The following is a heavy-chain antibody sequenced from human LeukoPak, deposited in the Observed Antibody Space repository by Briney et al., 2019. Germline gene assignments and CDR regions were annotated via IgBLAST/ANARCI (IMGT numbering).Heavy chain of an antibody. CDR3: AKDLPVVVRYFDY. Sequence: GGSLRLSCAASGFTFSSYGMHWVRQAPGKGLEWVAVISYDGSNKYYADSVKGRFTISRDNSKNTLYLQMNSLRAEDTAVYYCAKDLPVVVRYFDYWGQGTLVTVSS. D-gene: IGHD2-2*01. V-gene: IGHV3-30*18. J-gene: IGHJ4*02. CDR2: ISYDGSNK. CDR1: GFTFSSYG.